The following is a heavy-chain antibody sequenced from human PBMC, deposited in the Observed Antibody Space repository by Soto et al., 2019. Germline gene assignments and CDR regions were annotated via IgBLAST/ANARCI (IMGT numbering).Heavy chain of an antibody. J-gene: IGHJ4*02. V-gene: IGHV3-23*01. CDR1: GFTFRSFA. CDR2: IAVSGST. D-gene: IGHD3-10*01. CDR3: AKEPGVPGRGLDY. Sequence: EVQLLESGGGLVQPGGSLRLSCAASGFTFRSFAVAWVRQAPGKGLEWVTTIAVSGSTYYADSVKGRFTVSRDNSNYALYLQMSTLGAGDTALYYCAKEPGVPGRGLDYWGQGTLVTVSS.